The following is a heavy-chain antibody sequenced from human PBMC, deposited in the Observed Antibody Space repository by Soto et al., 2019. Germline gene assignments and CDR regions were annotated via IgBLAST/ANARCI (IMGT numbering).Heavy chain of an antibody. D-gene: IGHD4-4*01. CDR1: GGSINNYY. Sequence: LSLTCTVSGGSINNYYWSWVRQPAGKGLEWIGRIYISGAANYNPSLKSRVTMSVDTSKNQFSLKLRSVTAADTAVYYCARDYTNRAGRGFDSWGQGTLVTAPQ. J-gene: IGHJ5*01. CDR2: IYISGAA. V-gene: IGHV4-4*07. CDR3: ARDYTNRAGRGFDS.